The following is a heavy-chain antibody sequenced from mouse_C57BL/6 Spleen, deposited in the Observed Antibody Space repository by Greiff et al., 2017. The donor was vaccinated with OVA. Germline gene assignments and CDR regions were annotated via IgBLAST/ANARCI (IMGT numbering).Heavy chain of an antibody. V-gene: IGHV1-69*01. Sequence: VQLQQPGAELVMPGASVKLSCKASGYTFTSYWMHWVKQRPGQGLEWIGEIDPSDSYTNYNQKFKGKSTLTVDKSSSTAYMQLSSLTSEDSAVYYCAREGGLGRFAYWGQGTLVTVSA. CDR1: GYTFTSYW. CDR2: IDPSDSYT. CDR3: AREGGLGRFAY. J-gene: IGHJ3*01. D-gene: IGHD4-1*01.